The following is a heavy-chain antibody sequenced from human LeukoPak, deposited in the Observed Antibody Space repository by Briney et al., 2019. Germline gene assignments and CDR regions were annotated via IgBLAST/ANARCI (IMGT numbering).Heavy chain of an antibody. J-gene: IGHJ4*02. CDR3: APYPVAGLAY. CDR1: GFTFSSYG. CDR2: IRYDGSNK. D-gene: IGHD6-19*01. V-gene: IGHV3-30*02. Sequence: PGGSLRLSCAASGFTFSSYGMHWVRRAPRKGLEWVAFIRYDGSNKYYADSVKGRFTISRDNSKNTLYLQMNSLRAEDTAVYYCAPYPVAGLAYWGQGTLVTVSS.